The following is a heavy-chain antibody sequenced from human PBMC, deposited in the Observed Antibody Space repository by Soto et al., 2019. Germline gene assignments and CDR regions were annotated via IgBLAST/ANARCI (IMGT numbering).Heavy chain of an antibody. Sequence: PSDPLSPTCSPSGCPISSYYWSRIRQPPGKGLEWIGYIYYSGSTNYNPSLKSRVTISVDTSKNQFSLKLSSVTAADTAVYYCARDTYYYASSGYHSAFDIRGPGTMVTVS. D-gene: IGHD3-22*01. CDR1: GCPISSYY. V-gene: IGHV4-59*01. J-gene: IGHJ3*02. CDR3: ARDTYYYASSGYHSAFDI. CDR2: IYYSGST.